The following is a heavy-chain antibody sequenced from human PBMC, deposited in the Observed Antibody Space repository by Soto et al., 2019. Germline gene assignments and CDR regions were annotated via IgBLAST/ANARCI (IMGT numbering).Heavy chain of an antibody. D-gene: IGHD1-7*01. CDR3: AKEDNWNYYPCWFDP. V-gene: IGHV3-23*01. J-gene: IGHJ5*02. Sequence: EVQLLESGGGLVQPGGSQRLSCAASGYTVRSYAMSWVRQAPGKGLEWVSAISGSGGSTYYADSVKGRFTISRDNSKNTLYLQMNSLRAEDTAVYYCAKEDNWNYYPCWFDPWGQGTLVTVSS. CDR2: ISGSGGST. CDR1: GYTVRSYA.